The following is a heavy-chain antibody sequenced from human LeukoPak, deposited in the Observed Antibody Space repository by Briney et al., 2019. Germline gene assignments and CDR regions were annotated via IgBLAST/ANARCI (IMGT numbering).Heavy chain of an antibody. CDR3: AKDKELSLGDDRHY. Sequence: GGSLRLSCAASGFTFSSYVMTWVRQAPGKGLEWVSGISGSGDTYYADSVKGRFTISRDNSKNMVYMQMNSLRAEDTAVYYCAKDKELSLGDDRHYWGQGTLVTVSS. V-gene: IGHV3-23*01. D-gene: IGHD3-16*02. CDR2: ISGSGDT. CDR1: GFTFSSYV. J-gene: IGHJ4*02.